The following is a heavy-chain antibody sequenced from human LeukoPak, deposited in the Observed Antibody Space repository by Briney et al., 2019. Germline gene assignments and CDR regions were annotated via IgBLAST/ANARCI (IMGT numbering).Heavy chain of an antibody. V-gene: IGHV4-59*01. D-gene: IGHD1-26*01. CDR1: GFTFSSYA. CDR2: IYYSGST. Sequence: PGGSLRLSCAASGFTFSSYAMSWVRQTPGKGLEWIGYIYYSGSTNYNPSLKSRVTISVDTSKNQFSLKLNSITTADTAVYYCARVRLSGTYLDAFDIWGQGTMVTVSS. CDR3: ARVRLSGTYLDAFDI. J-gene: IGHJ3*02.